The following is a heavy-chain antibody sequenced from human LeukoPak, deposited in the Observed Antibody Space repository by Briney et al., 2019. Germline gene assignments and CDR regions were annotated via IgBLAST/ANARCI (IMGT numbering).Heavy chain of an antibody. Sequence: GGSLRLSCVASGFTFSNYAMSWVRQAPGKGLEWVSGMSDSGGTTYYADSVKGRFTISRDNSKNTLYLQKNSLRADDTAIYYCAKSMTLQWRGFFDLWGRGTHVTVSS. D-gene: IGHD6-19*01. CDR2: MSDSGGTT. CDR1: GFTFSNYA. CDR3: AKSMTLQWRGFFDL. V-gene: IGHV3-23*01. J-gene: IGHJ2*01.